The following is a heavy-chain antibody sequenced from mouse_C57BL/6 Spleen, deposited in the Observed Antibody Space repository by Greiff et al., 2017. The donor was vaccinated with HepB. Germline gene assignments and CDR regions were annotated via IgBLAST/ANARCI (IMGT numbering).Heavy chain of an antibody. J-gene: IGHJ4*01. Sequence: QVQLKESGPELVKPGASVKISCKASGYAFSSSWMNWVKQRPGKGLEWIGRIYPGDGDTNYNGKFKGKATLTADKSSSTAYMQLSSLTSEDSAVYFCARSGTIWVYYYAMDYWGQGTSVTVSS. V-gene: IGHV1-82*01. CDR3: ARSGTIWVYYYAMDY. D-gene: IGHD2-12*01. CDR1: GYAFSSSW. CDR2: IYPGDGDT.